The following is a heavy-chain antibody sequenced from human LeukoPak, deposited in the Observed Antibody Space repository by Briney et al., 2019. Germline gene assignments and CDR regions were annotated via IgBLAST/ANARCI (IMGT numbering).Heavy chain of an antibody. CDR3: ARDAPYCSGGSCY. CDR1: GFTVSSNY. V-gene: IGHV3-66*01. Sequence: SGGSLRLSCAASGFTVSSNYMSWVRQAPGKGLEWVSVIYSGGSTYYADSVKGRFTISRDNSKHTLYLQMNSLRAEDTAVYYCARDAPYCSGGSCYWGQGTLVTVSS. D-gene: IGHD2-15*01. CDR2: IYSGGST. J-gene: IGHJ4*02.